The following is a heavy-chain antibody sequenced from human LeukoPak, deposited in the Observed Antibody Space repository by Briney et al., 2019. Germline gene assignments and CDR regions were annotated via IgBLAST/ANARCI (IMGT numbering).Heavy chain of an antibody. D-gene: IGHD3-9*01. CDR2: IWYDGSNK. J-gene: IGHJ4*02. V-gene: IGHV3-33*01. Sequence: GGALRLSCAASGFTFSSYGMHWVRQAPGKGLEWVAVIWYDGSNKYYADSVKGRFTISRDNFKNTLYLQMNSLRAEDTPVYYCAREKRDISTGNYYFDYWGQGTLVTVSS. CDR1: GFTFSSYG. CDR3: AREKRDISTGNYYFDY.